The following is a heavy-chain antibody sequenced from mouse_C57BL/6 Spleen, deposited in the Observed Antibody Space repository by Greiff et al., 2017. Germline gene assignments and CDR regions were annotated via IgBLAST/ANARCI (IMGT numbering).Heavy chain of an antibody. CDR1: GYTFTDHT. D-gene: IGHD2-1*01. V-gene: IGHV1-78*01. Sequence: QVHVKQSDAELVKPGASVKISCKVSGYTFTDHTIHWMKQRPEQGLEWIGYIYPRDGSTKYNEKFKGKATLTADKSSSTAYMQLNSLTSEDSAVYFCARRGYGNYEDWYFDVWGTGTTVTVSS. CDR3: ARRGYGNYEDWYFDV. J-gene: IGHJ1*03. CDR2: IYPRDGST.